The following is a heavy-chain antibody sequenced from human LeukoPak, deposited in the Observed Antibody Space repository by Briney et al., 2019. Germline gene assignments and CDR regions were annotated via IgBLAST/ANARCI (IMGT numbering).Heavy chain of an antibody. CDR2: IYYSGTT. CDR3: ARDAHRADGLFDY. CDR1: GGSISNYY. Sequence: SETLFLTCTVSGGSISNYYWGWIRQPPGEGLEWIGSIYYSGTTNYNPSLKSRVTISVDTSKNQFSLKLSSVTAADTAVYYCARDAHRADGLFDYWGQGTLVTVSS. V-gene: IGHV4-59*01. J-gene: IGHJ4*02. D-gene: IGHD3/OR15-3a*01.